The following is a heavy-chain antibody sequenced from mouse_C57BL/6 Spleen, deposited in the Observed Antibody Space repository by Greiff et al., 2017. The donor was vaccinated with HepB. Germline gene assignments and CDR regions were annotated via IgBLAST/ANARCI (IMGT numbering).Heavy chain of an antibody. CDR3: ARYKGERGFAY. J-gene: IGHJ3*01. V-gene: IGHV7-3*01. CDR1: GFTFTDYY. Sequence: EVQLVESGGGLVQPGGSLSLSCAASGFTFTDYYMSWVRQPPGKALEWLGFIRNKANGYTTDYSASVKGRFTISRDNSQSILYLQMNALRAADSATYCCARYKGERGFAYWGQGTLVTVSA. D-gene: IGHD2-13*01. CDR2: IRNKANGYTT.